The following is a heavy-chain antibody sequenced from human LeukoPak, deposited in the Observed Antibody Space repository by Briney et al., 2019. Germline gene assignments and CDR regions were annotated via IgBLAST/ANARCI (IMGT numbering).Heavy chain of an antibody. J-gene: IGHJ5*02. V-gene: IGHV4-39*01. CDR2: IWYSGSA. CDR3: LRHAGGIILT. CDR1: GDSISGSDYY. Sequence: SETLSLTCNVSGDSISGSDYYWGWMRQPRGKGLEWIANIWYSGSAYYNPSLQSRVTITVDTSKNQFSLNVKSVTAGDSAVYYCLRHAGGIILTWGQGTRVAVSS. D-gene: IGHD1-1*01.